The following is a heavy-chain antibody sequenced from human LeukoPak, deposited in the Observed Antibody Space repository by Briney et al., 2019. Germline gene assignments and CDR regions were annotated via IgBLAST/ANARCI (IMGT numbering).Heavy chain of an antibody. CDR1: GGSISSYY. CDR3: ARDWVDGYSSSWFDY. D-gene: IGHD6-13*01. CDR2: IYTSGST. Sequence: PSETLSLTCTVSGGSISSYYWSWIRQPAGKGLEWIGRIYTSGSTNYNPSLKSRVTMSVDTSKNQFSLKLSSVTAADTAVYYCARDWVDGYSSSWFDYWGQGTLVTVSS. J-gene: IGHJ4*02. V-gene: IGHV4-4*07.